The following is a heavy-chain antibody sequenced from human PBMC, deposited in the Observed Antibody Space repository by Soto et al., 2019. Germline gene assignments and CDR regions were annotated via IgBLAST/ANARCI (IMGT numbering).Heavy chain of an antibody. D-gene: IGHD2-2*01. CDR3: ARLGPLVVGPAAQWGYWYFDL. CDR1: GGSISSYY. CDR2: IYYSGST. J-gene: IGHJ2*01. Sequence: SETLSLTCTVSGGSISSYYWSWIRQPPGKGLEWIGYIYYSGSTNYNPSLKSRVTISVDTSKNQFSLKLSSVTAADTAVYYCARLGPLVVGPAAQWGYWYFDLWGRGTLLTVSS. V-gene: IGHV4-59*08.